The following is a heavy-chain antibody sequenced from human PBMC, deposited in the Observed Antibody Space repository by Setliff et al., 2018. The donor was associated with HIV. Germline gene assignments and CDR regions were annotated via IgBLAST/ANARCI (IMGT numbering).Heavy chain of an antibody. CDR2: IKQDGSEK. D-gene: IGHD6-19*01. J-gene: IGHJ6*03. V-gene: IGHV3-7*03. Sequence: TGGSLRLSCAASGFTLSNFWMTWVRQAPGKGLEWVASIKQDGSEKNYVDSVKGRFTISRDNAKNSLYLQMNSLRDDDTAVDYGARESGYTGGWGYGATYNYYMDVWGKGTTVTVSS. CDR1: GFTLSNFW. CDR3: ARESGYTGGWGYGATYNYYMDV.